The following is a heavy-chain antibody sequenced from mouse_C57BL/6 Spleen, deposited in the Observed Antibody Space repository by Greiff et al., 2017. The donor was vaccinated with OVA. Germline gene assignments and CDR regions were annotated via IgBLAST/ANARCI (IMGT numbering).Heavy chain of an antibody. D-gene: IGHD1-1*01. J-gene: IGHJ3*01. Sequence: EVHLVESGGGLVKPGGSLKLSCAASGFTFSSYAMSWVRQTPEKRLEWVATISDGGSYTYYPDNVKGRFTISRDNAKNNLYLQMSHLKSEDTAMYYCAREDYYGSSSWFAYWGQGTLVTVSA. CDR1: GFTFSSYA. CDR2: ISDGGSYT. CDR3: AREDYYGSSSWFAY. V-gene: IGHV5-4*01.